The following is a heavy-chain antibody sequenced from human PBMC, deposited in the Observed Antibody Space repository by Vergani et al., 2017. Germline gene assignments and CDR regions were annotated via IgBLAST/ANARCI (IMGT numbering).Heavy chain of an antibody. CDR3: AGVVGAGTNSGCIDY. CDR1: GGSISSGSYY. J-gene: IGHJ4*02. V-gene: IGHV4-61*02. CDR2: IYTSGST. D-gene: IGHD6-13*01. Sequence: QVQLQESGPGLVKPSQTLSLTCTVSGGSISSGSYYWSWIRQPAGKGLEWIGRIYTSGSTNYNPSLKSRVTISVDTSKNQFSLKLSSVTAADTAVYYCAGVVGAGTNSGCIDYWGQGTLVTVSS.